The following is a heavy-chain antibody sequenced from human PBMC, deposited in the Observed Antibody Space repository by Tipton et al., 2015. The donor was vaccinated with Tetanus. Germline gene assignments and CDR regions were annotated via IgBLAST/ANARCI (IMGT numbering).Heavy chain of an antibody. CDR3: ARARRNDKTYWFDS. D-gene: IGHD5-24*01. Sequence: LRLSCDVSGGSISSGHSWNWIRQPPGEGLEWIGFTYHSGHTFYKSSLESRVTISVDRSKNQFSLKRSSVSAADTAVYYCARARRNDKTYWFDSWGQGISVTVSS. CDR1: GGSISSGHS. J-gene: IGHJ5*01. V-gene: IGHV4-30-2*01. CDR2: TYHSGHT.